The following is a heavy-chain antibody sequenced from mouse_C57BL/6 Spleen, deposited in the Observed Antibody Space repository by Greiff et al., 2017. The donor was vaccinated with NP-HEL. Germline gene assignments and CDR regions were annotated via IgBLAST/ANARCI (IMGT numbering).Heavy chain of an antibody. D-gene: IGHD1-1*01. CDR1: GFTFSSYA. CDR3: TVTTPVVGYYAMDY. J-gene: IGHJ4*01. Sequence: EVKLVESGEGLVKPGGSLKLSCAASGFTFSSYAMSWVRQTPEKRLEWVAYISSGGDYIYYADTVKGRFTISRDNARNTLYLQMSSQKSEDTAMYYCTVTTPVVGYYAMDYWGQRTSVTVAS. V-gene: IGHV5-9-1*02. CDR2: ISSGGDYI.